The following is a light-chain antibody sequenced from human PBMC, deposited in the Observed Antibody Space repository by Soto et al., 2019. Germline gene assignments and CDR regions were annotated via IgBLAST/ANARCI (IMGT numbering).Light chain of an antibody. CDR1: QSVSSSS. CDR3: QHYGGSPRT. J-gene: IGKJ1*01. CDR2: DAS. V-gene: IGKV3-20*01. Sequence: EIVLTQSPGTLSLSPGERATLSCRASQSVSSSSLPLYQQKRGQAPLLLFHDASSSTPGSPDRFSGSGSGTDFTLTISRLEHDDFAVYYCQHYGGSPRTFGQGTKVEVK.